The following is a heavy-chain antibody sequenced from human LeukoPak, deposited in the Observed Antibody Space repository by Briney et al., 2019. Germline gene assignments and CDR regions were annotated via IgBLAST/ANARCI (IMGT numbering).Heavy chain of an antibody. V-gene: IGHV3-30*03. CDR2: ISYDGSNK. J-gene: IGHJ4*02. D-gene: IGHD3-9*01. CDR3: ARVDGRNYEILTGYFDY. Sequence: GGSLRLSCAASGFTFSSYGMHWVRQAPGKGLEWVAVISYDGSNKYYADSVKGRFTISRDNSKNTLYLQMNSLRAEDTAVYYCARVDGRNYEILTGYFDYWGQGTLVTVSS. CDR1: GFTFSSYG.